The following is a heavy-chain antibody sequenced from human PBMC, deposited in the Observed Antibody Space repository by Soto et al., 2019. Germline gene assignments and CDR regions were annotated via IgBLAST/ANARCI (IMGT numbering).Heavy chain of an antibody. D-gene: IGHD4-17*01. CDR2: IYYSGST. Sequence: SETLSLTCTVSGGSISSYYWSWIRQPPGKGLEWIGYIYYSGSTNYNPSLKSRVTISVDTSKNQFSLKLSSVTAADTAVYYCARYGDYGVDYFDYWGQGTLVPVSS. CDR3: ARYGDYGVDYFDY. CDR1: GGSISSYY. J-gene: IGHJ4*02. V-gene: IGHV4-59*01.